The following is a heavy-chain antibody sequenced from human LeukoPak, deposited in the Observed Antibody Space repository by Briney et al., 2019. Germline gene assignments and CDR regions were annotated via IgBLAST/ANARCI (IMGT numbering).Heavy chain of an antibody. J-gene: IGHJ4*02. D-gene: IGHD6-19*01. Sequence: GESLKISCKGSGYSFTSYWIGWVRQMPGKGLEWMGIIYPGDSDTGYSPSFQGQVTISADKSISTAYLQWSSLKASDTAMYYCARHSRGVAGTYYFDYWGQGTLVTVSS. CDR2: IYPGDSDT. CDR3: ARHSRGVAGTYYFDY. CDR1: GYSFTSYW. V-gene: IGHV5-51*01.